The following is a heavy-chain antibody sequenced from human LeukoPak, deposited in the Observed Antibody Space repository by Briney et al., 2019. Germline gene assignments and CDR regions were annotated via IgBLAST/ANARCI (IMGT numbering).Heavy chain of an antibody. Sequence: PGGSLRLSCAASGFTFSSYGMHWVRQAPGKGLEWVAVIWYDGSNKYYADSVKGRFTISRDNSKNTLYLQMNSLRAVDTAVYYCAREASIVVRCSDYWGQGTLVTVSS. CDR1: GFTFSSYG. CDR2: IWYDGSNK. D-gene: IGHD6-6*01. CDR3: AREASIVVRCSDY. V-gene: IGHV3-33*01. J-gene: IGHJ4*02.